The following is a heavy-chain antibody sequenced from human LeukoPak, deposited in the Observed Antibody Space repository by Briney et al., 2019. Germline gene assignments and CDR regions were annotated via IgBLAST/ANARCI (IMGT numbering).Heavy chain of an antibody. CDR1: GGAISSGGYY. V-gene: IGHV4-39*01. CDR3: ARLPYGATDWFDP. D-gene: IGHD4-17*01. J-gene: IGHJ5*02. CDR2: IYYSGST. Sequence: SETLSLTCTVSGGAISSGGYYWSWIRQPPGKGLEWIGSIYYSGSTYYNPSLKSRVTISVDTSKNQFSLKLSSVTAADTAVYYCARLPYGATDWFDPWGQGTLVTVPS.